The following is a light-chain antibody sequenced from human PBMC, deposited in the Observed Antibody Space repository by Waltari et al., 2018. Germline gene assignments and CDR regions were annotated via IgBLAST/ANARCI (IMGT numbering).Light chain of an antibody. Sequence: SYVLTQPHSVSVAPGQTARITCGRDNKEATSVHWYQQKPGQAPVVVVFDDSDRPSGIPERFSGANSGNTATLTISRVEGGDEADYFCQVWDSSGDLLVIFGGGTKLTVL. V-gene: IGLV3-21*02. J-gene: IGLJ2*01. CDR3: QVWDSSGDLLVI. CDR1: NKEATS. CDR2: DDS.